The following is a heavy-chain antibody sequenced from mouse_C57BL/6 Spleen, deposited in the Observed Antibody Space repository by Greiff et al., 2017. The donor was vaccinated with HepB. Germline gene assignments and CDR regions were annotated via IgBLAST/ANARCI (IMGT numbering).Heavy chain of an antibody. CDR3: ACHEYDGAWFAY. D-gene: IGHD2-4*01. CDR2: ISYDGSN. CDR1: GYSITSGYY. Sequence: VQLQESGPGLVKPSQSLSLTCSVTGYSITSGYYWNWIRQFPGNKLEWMGYISYDGSNNYNPSLKNRISITRDTSKNQFFLKLNSVTTEDTATYYCACHEYDGAWFAYWGQGTLVTVSA. V-gene: IGHV3-6*01. J-gene: IGHJ3*01.